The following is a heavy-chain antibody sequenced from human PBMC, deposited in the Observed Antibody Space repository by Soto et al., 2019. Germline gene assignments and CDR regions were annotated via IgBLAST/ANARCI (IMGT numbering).Heavy chain of an antibody. CDR1: GYTFTSYY. CDR2: INPSGGST. CDR3: ARSVREEVKQQLIMDV. Sequence: GASVKVSCKASGYTFTSYYMHWVRQAPGQGLEWMGIINPSGGSTSYAQKFQGRVTMTRDTSTSTVYMELSSLRSEDTAVYYCARSVREEVKQQLIMDVWGQGTTVTVSS. J-gene: IGHJ6*02. D-gene: IGHD6-13*01. V-gene: IGHV1-46*01.